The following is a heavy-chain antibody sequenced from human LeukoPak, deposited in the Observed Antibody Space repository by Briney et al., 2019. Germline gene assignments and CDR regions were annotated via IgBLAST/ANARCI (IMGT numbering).Heavy chain of an antibody. V-gene: IGHV3-33*01. CDR3: ASQPPRDGYEGDWFDP. J-gene: IGHJ5*02. D-gene: IGHD5-24*01. CDR2: IWYDGSNK. Sequence: GGSLRLSCAASGFTFSSYGMHWVRQAPGKGLEWVAVIWYDGSNKYYADSVKGRFTISRDNSKNTLYLQMNSLRAEDTAVYYCASQPPRDGYEGDWFDPWGQGTLVTVSS. CDR1: GFTFSSYG.